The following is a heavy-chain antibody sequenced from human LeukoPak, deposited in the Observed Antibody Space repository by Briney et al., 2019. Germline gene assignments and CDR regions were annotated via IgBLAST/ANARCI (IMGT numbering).Heavy chain of an antibody. J-gene: IGHJ6*03. D-gene: IGHD3-22*01. V-gene: IGHV1-69*06. CDR3: ASRKLPGDSSGYLHPYYYYYYMDV. CDR1: GGTFSSYA. Sequence: ASVKVSCKASGGTFSSYAISWVRQAPGQGLEWMGGIIPIFGTANYAQKFQGRVTITADKSTSTAYMELSGLRSEDTAVYYCASRKLPGDSSGYLHPYYYYYYMDVWGKGTTVTVSS. CDR2: IIPIFGTA.